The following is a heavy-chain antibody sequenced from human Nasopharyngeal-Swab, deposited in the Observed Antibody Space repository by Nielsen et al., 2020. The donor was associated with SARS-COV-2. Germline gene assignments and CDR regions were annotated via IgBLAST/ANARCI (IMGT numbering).Heavy chain of an antibody. CDR1: GFTFSSYA. V-gene: IGHV3-30-3*01. CDR3: ARSRTDYGGTWYDAFDI. CDR2: ISYDGSNK. Sequence: GESLKISCAASGFTFSSYAMHWVRQAPGKGVEWVAVISYDGSNKYYADSVKGRFTISRDNSKNTLYLQMNSLRAEDTAVYYCARSRTDYGGTWYDAFDIWGQGTLVTVSS. D-gene: IGHD4/OR15-4a*01. J-gene: IGHJ3*02.